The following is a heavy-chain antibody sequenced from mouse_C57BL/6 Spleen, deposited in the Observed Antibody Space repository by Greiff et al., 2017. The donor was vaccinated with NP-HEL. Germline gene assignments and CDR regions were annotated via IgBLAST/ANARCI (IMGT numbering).Heavy chain of an antibody. CDR2: IYPRSGNT. J-gene: IGHJ2*01. D-gene: IGHD1-1*01. V-gene: IGHV1-81*01. Sequence: VQLQQSGAELARPGASVKLSCKASGYTFTSYGISWVKQRTGQGLEWIGEIYPRSGNTYYNEKFKGKATLTADKSSSTAYMELRSLTSEDSAVYFCARGEGTTVVATGGDYWGQGTTLTVSS. CDR1: GYTFTSYG. CDR3: ARGEGTTVVATGGDY.